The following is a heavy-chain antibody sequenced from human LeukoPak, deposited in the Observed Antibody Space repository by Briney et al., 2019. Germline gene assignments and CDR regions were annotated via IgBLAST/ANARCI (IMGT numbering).Heavy chain of an antibody. CDR1: GCTFSSYS. CDR3: TRDAPNRPSDSSSWSDAFDI. J-gene: IGHJ3*02. Sequence: GGSLRLSCAASGCTFSSYSMNWVRQAPGKGLEWVSSISSSSSYIYYADSVKGRFTISRDNAKNSLYLQMNSLRAEDTAVYYCTRDAPNRPSDSSSWSDAFDIWGQGTMVTVSS. CDR2: ISSSSSYI. V-gene: IGHV3-21*01. D-gene: IGHD6-13*01.